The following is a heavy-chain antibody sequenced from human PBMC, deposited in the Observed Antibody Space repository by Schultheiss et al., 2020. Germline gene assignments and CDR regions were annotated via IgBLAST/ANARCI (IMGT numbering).Heavy chain of an antibody. CDR1: GGSISSGG. CDR2: ISYDGSNK. D-gene: IGHD3-22*01. CDR3: AREDEYYDSSGDLACY. Sequence: GGSLRLSCTVSGGSISSGGYYWSWIRQAPGKGLEWVAVISYDGSNKYYADSVKGRFTISRDNSKNTLYLQMNSLRAEDTAVYYCAREDEYYDSSGDLACYWGQGTLVTVSS. V-gene: IGHV3-30-3*01. J-gene: IGHJ4*02.